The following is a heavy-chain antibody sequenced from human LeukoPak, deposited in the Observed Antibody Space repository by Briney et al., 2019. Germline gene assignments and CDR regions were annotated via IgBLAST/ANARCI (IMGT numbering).Heavy chain of an antibody. D-gene: IGHD5-18*01. CDR3: ASFSYSYGFDY. V-gene: IGHV4-59*01. Sequence: SETLSLTCTVSGGSISSYYWSWIRQPPGKGLEWIGYIYYSGSTNYNPSLKSRVTISVDTSKNQFSLKLSSVTAADTAVYYCASFSYSYGFDYWGQGTLVTVSS. CDR2: IYYSGST. CDR1: GGSISSYY. J-gene: IGHJ4*02.